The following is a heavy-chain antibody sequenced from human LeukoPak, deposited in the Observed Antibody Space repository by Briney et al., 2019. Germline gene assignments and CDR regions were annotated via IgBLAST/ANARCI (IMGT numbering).Heavy chain of an antibody. J-gene: IGHJ4*02. V-gene: IGHV3-7*01. CDR3: ARDYTSSAFDY. CDR1: GFTFSSSW. CDR2: IKQDGSDK. D-gene: IGHD6-6*01. Sequence: TGGSLRLSCAASGFTFSSSWMNWVRQAPGKGLEWVANIKQDGSDKYYVDSVKGRFTISRDNAKNSLYLQMNSLRAEDTALYYCARDYTSSAFDYWGQGTQVTVSS.